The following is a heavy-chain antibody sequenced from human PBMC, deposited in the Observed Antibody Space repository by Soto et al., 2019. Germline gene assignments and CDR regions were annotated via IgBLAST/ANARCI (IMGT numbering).Heavy chain of an antibody. CDR2: ISYDGSNK. CDR1: GFTFSSYG. V-gene: IGHV3-30*18. CDR3: AKGRVGATTRDYFDY. Sequence: QVQLVESGGGVVQPGRSLRLSCAASGFTFSSYGMHWVRQAPGKGLEWVAVISYDGSNKYYADSVKGRFTISRDNSKNTLYLQMNSLRAEDTAVYYCAKGRVGATTRDYFDYWGQGTLVTVSS. D-gene: IGHD1-26*01. J-gene: IGHJ4*02.